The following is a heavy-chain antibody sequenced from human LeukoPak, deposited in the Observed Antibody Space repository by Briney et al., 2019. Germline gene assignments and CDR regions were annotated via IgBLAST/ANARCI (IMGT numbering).Heavy chain of an antibody. CDR1: GYTLTELS. CDR2: FDPEDGET. J-gene: IGHJ3*02. D-gene: IGHD3-22*01. Sequence: ASVKVSCKVSGYTLTELSMHWVRQAPGKGLEWMGGFDPEDGETIYAQKFQGRVTMTEDTSTDTAYMELSSLRSEDTAVYYCARDEVYDSSGYYAWGAFDIWGQGTMVTVSS. CDR3: ARDEVYDSSGYYAWGAFDI. V-gene: IGHV1-24*01.